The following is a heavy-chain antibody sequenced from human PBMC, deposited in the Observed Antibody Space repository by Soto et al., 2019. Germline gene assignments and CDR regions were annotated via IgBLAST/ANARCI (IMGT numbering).Heavy chain of an antibody. CDR2: IIPIFGTA. Sequence: QVQLVQSGAEVKKPGSSVKVSCKASGGTFSSYAISWVRQAPGQGLEWMGGIIPIFGTANYAQKSQGRVTITADESTSTADMELSSLRSEDTAVYYCARDLAYCGGDCLYNWFDPWGQGTLVTVSS. V-gene: IGHV1-69*12. CDR1: GGTFSSYA. D-gene: IGHD2-21*02. CDR3: ARDLAYCGGDCLYNWFDP. J-gene: IGHJ5*02.